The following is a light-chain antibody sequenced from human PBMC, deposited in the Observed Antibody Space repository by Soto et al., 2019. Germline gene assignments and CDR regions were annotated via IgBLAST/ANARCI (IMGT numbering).Light chain of an antibody. Sequence: EIVLTQSPGTLSVSPGERATLSCRASQSISSNYLAWYQQKPGQAPSLLIYGASSRATGIPDRFGGSGSGPDFPLTISRLEPEGSAIYYCQQYGSWTFGQGTKVEIK. CDR3: QQYGSWT. CDR1: QSISSNY. V-gene: IGKV3-20*01. CDR2: GAS. J-gene: IGKJ1*01.